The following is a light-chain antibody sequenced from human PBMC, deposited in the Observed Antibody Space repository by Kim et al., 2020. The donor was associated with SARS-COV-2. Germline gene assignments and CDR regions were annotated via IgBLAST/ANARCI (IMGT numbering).Light chain of an antibody. CDR2: GAS. Sequence: DIQMTQSPSSLSASVGDRVSITCRASQSISGHLNWYQQKPGKAPNLLIYGASNLHDGVPSRFSGSGFETDFSLSIKSLQPEDVAIYYCQQSHSAPYTFGQGTKLEI. V-gene: IGKV1-39*01. CDR1: QSISGH. CDR3: QQSHSAPYT. J-gene: IGKJ2*01.